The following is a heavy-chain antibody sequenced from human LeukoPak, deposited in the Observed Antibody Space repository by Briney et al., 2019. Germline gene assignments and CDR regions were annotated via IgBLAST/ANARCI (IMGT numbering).Heavy chain of an antibody. J-gene: IGHJ5*02. CDR1: GFTFSSYA. Sequence: GGSLRLSCAASGFTFSSYAMSWVRQAPGKGLEWVSAISGSGGSTYYADSVKGRFTISRDNSKNTLYLQMNSLRAEDTAVYYCAKYRVLRFLEWLFPRPVDPWGQGTLVTVSS. D-gene: IGHD3-3*01. CDR2: ISGSGGST. CDR3: AKYRVLRFLEWLFPRPVDP. V-gene: IGHV3-23*01.